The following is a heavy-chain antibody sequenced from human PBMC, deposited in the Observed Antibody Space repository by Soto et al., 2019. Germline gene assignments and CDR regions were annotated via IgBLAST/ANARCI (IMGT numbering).Heavy chain of an antibody. CDR3: ARVNPYPGYNWLDP. CDR1: GYTFTGYY. J-gene: IGHJ5*02. V-gene: IGHV1-2*04. Sequence: VASVKVSCKASGYTFTGYYMHWVRQAPGQGPEWMGWINPNSGGTNYAQKFQGWVTMTRDTSISTVYMELNSLRSEDTAVYYCARVNPYPGYNWLDPWGQGTLVTVSS. CDR2: INPNSGGT.